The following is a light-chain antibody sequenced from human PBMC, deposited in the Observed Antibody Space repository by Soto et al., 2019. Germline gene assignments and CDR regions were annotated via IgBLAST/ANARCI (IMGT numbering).Light chain of an antibody. Sequence: DLQMTQSPSSLSASVGDRVTITCRASLSISNYLNWYQQKPGKAPKLLMYAASSLQSGVPSRFSGSGSGTDFTLTISSLQPEDFATYYCQQSYSTPRTFGQGTKVEIK. CDR3: QQSYSTPRT. V-gene: IGKV1-39*01. CDR1: LSISNY. CDR2: AAS. J-gene: IGKJ1*01.